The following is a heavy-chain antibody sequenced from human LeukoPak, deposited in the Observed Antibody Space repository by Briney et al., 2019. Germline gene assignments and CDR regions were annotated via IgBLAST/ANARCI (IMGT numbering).Heavy chain of an antibody. CDR3: AKSGYNRFDY. V-gene: IGHV3-23*01. D-gene: IGHD5-24*01. Sequence: GGSLRLSCAGSGFTFSSYAMNWVRQAPGKVLEWVSSFSGSGGSTYYADSGKGRFTISRDNSKNTLYLKMIRLRAEDTAVYYCAKSGYNRFDYWGQGTLVTVSS. CDR1: GFTFSSYA. J-gene: IGHJ4*02. CDR2: FSGSGGST.